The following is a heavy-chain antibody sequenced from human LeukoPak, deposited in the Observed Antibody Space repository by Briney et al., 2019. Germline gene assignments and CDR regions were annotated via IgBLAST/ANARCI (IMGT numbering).Heavy chain of an antibody. D-gene: IGHD4-11*01. CDR2: IYTSGST. Sequence: SETLSLTCAVYGGSFSGYYWSWIRQPAGKGLEWIGRIYTSGSTNYNPSLRSRVTMSVDTSKNQFSLKLSSVTAADTAVYFCARDGTTVTTGRYYYYYYMDVWGKGTTVTVSS. J-gene: IGHJ6*03. CDR1: GGSFSGYY. CDR3: ARDGTTVTTGRYYYYYYMDV. V-gene: IGHV4-4*07.